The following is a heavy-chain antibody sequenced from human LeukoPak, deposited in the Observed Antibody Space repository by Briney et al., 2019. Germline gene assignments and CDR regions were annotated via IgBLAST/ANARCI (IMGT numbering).Heavy chain of an antibody. CDR3: ARDRDLRPHTSFDI. CDR2: IYASGSSGNT. Sequence: SETLSLTCTVSGGSISRYYWSWIRQSAGKGLEWIGRIYASGSSGNTKYNPSLKSRVTISLDTSKNRFSLKVNSVTAADTAVYYCARDRDLRPHTSFDIWGQGTLVTVPP. J-gene: IGHJ3*02. V-gene: IGHV4-4*07. CDR1: GGSISRYY. D-gene: IGHD2-21*01.